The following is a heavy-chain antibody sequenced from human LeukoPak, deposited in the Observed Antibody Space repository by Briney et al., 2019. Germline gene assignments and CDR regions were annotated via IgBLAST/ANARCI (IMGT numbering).Heavy chain of an antibody. D-gene: IGHD6-19*01. CDR3: TRVAVAGLPFDY. CDR1: GFTFSDSA. V-gene: IGHV3-73*01. J-gene: IGHJ4*02. Sequence: PGGSLRLSCAASGFTFSDSAMHWVRQASGKGLEWVGRIRSKANSYATAYAASVKGRFTISRDDSKNTAYLQMNSLKTEDTAVYYCTRVAVAGLPFDYWGQGTLVTVSS. CDR2: IRSKANSYAT.